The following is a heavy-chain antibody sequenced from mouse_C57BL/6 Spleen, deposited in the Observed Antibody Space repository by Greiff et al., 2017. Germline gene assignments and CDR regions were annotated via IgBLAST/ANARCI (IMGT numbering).Heavy chain of an antibody. CDR3: AGGPCGNYPWFAY. D-gene: IGHD2-1*01. V-gene: IGHV1-52*01. J-gene: IGHJ3*01. CDR1: GYTFTSYW. CDR2: IDPSDSET. Sequence: QVQLQQPGAELVRPGSSVKLSCKASGYTFTSYWMHWVKQRPIQGLEWIGNIDPSDSETHYNQKFKDKATLTVDKSSSTAYMQLSSLTSEDSAVSDCAGGPCGNYPWFAYWGKGTLVTVSA.